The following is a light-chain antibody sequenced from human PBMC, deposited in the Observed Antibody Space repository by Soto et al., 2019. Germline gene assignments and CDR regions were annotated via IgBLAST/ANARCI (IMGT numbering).Light chain of an antibody. CDR3: QERSRWPRAT. CDR1: ESVSSY. Sequence: EIVLTQSPATLSLSPGERATLSCRASESVSSYLAWYQQKPGQAPRLLIYDASNRATGIPARFSGSGSGTDFTLTISSLEPEDIAVYYCQERSRWPRATFGGGTKVEMK. J-gene: IGKJ4*01. CDR2: DAS. V-gene: IGKV3-11*01.